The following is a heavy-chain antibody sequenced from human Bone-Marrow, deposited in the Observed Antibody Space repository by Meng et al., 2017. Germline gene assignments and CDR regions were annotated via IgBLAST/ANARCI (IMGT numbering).Heavy chain of an antibody. Sequence: SETLSLTCTVSGGSISSYYWSWIRQPPGKGLEWIGYIYYSGSTNYNPSLKSRVTISVDTSKNQFSLKLSSVTAADTAVYYCVRQEPYCNHGICRTRFDSWGQGTLVTVSS. J-gene: IGHJ5*01. V-gene: IGHV4-59*01. CDR2: IYYSGST. D-gene: IGHD2/OR15-2a*01. CDR3: VRQEPYCNHGICRTRFDS. CDR1: GGSISSYY.